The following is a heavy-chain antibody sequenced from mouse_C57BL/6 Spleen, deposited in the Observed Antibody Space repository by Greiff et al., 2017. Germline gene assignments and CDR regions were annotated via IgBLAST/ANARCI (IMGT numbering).Heavy chain of an antibody. CDR1: GFSLTSYG. Sequence: VKLMESGPGLVAPSQSLSITCTVSGFSLTSYGVHWVRQPPGKGLEWLVVIWSDGSTTYNSALKSRLSISKDNSKSQVFLKMNSLQTDDTAMYYCARHRGDYDGYYYAMDYWGQGTSVTVSS. CDR2: IWSDGST. D-gene: IGHD2-4*01. J-gene: IGHJ4*01. CDR3: ARHRGDYDGYYYAMDY. V-gene: IGHV2-6-1*01.